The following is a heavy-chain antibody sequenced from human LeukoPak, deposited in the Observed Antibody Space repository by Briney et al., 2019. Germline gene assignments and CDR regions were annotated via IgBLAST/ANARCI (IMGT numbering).Heavy chain of an antibody. V-gene: IGHV4-59*01. J-gene: IGHJ5*02. CDR3: ARVSGYYDSSGYFNWFDP. CDR1: GGSISSYY. Sequence: SETLSLTCTVSGGSISSYYWNWIRQPPGKGLEWIGYIYYSGSTNYNPSLKSRVTISVDTSKNQFSLKLSSVTAADTAVYYCARVSGYYDSSGYFNWFDPWGQGTLVTVSS. CDR2: IYYSGST. D-gene: IGHD3-22*01.